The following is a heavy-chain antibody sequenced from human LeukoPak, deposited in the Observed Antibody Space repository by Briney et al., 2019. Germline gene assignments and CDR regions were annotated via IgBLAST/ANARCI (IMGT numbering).Heavy chain of an antibody. D-gene: IGHD3-3*01. Sequence: GRSLRLSCAASGFTFSDYAMHWVRQAPGKGLEWVTVTSSDGSNKFYAGSVKGRFTVSRDNSKNTLYLQMNSLRAEDTAVYYCATDLEAAPLGYFDYWGQGTLVTVSS. CDR3: ATDLEAAPLGYFDY. V-gene: IGHV3-30*01. CDR2: TSSDGSNK. J-gene: IGHJ4*02. CDR1: GFTFSDYA.